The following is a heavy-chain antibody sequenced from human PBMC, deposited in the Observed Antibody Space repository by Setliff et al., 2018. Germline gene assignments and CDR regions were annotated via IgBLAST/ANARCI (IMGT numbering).Heavy chain of an antibody. Sequence: GGSLRLSCAGSGFSFSNYAMSWVRQAPGMGLDWVSSFRGGGGPTYYADSVKGRFTISRGISKNTVYLQMNSLRVEDTAVYFCAKVYRDYGNSVDAFDVWGQGTMVTVSS. CDR1: GFSFSNYA. CDR2: FRGGGGPT. CDR3: AKVYRDYGNSVDAFDV. J-gene: IGHJ3*01. V-gene: IGHV3-23*01. D-gene: IGHD4-17*01.